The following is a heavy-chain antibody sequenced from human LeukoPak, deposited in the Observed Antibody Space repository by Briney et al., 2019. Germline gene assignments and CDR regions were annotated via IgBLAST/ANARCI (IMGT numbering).Heavy chain of an antibody. CDR2: INPNSGGT. J-gene: IGHJ6*03. CDR3: ARQSPLAYYTDV. V-gene: IGHV1-2*02. CDR1: GYTFTGYY. Sequence: ASVKVSCKASGYTFTGYYMHWVRQAPGQGLEWMGWINPNSGGTNYAQKFQGRVTMTRDTSISTAYMELSRLRSDDTAVYYCARQSPLAYYTDVWGKGTTVTVSS.